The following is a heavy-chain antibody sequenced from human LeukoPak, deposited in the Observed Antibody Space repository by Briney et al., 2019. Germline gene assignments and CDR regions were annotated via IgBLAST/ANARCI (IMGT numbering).Heavy chain of an antibody. J-gene: IGHJ4*02. D-gene: IGHD6-19*01. CDR1: GNNFPNYW. Sequence: GESLKTSCKGFGNNFPNYWNGWVRPMPGKGLEWMGIIYPGDSDTRYSPSFQGQVTISADKSSSTAYLQWGSLKASDTAMYYCARQANSGLDYWGQGTLGTVSS. CDR3: ARQANSGLDY. V-gene: IGHV5-51*01. CDR2: IYPGDSDT.